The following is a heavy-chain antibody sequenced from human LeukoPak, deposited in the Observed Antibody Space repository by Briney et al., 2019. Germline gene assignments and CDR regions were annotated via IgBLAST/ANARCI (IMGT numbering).Heavy chain of an antibody. CDR2: IYHSGST. Sequence: SETLSLTCTVSGGSISSYYWGWIRQPPGKGLEWIGSIYHSGSTYYSPSLKSRVTISVDTSKNQFSLKLSSVTAADTAVYYCARGTGSSSSPGWFDPWGQGTLVTVSS. V-gene: IGHV4-38-2*02. CDR1: GGSISSYY. CDR3: ARGTGSSSSPGWFDP. J-gene: IGHJ5*02. D-gene: IGHD6-13*01.